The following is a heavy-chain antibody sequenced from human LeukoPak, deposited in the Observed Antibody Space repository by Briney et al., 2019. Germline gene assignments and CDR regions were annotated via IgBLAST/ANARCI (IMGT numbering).Heavy chain of an antibody. Sequence: GGSLRLSCAASGXTVSTYWMSWVRQAPGKGREWVANIKHDGSQKYYVDSVKGRFTISRDNAKNSLYLQLNSLRAEDTAVYYCARDGFVWASGIDYGWFDYWGQGTLVTVSS. J-gene: IGHJ4*02. D-gene: IGHD4-17*01. CDR3: ARDGFVWASGIDYGWFDY. CDR1: GXTVSTYW. CDR2: IKHDGSQK. V-gene: IGHV3-7*05.